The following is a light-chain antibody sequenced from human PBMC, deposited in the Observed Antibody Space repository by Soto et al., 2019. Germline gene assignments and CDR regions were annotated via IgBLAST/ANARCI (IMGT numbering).Light chain of an antibody. J-gene: IGLJ1*01. CDR3: SSYTTSNTRQIV. V-gene: IGLV2-14*03. Sequence: SALTQPVSVPASPGRSITISSPPTNSNDGGYNYVSWYQHHPGKAPKLMIYDVGNRPSGVSNRFSGSKSGNTASLTISGLQPEDEADYYCSSYTTSNTRQIVFGTGTKVTVL. CDR2: DVG. CDR1: NSNDGGYNY.